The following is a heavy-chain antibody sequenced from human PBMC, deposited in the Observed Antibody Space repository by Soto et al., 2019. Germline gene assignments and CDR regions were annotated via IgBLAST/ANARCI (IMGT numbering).Heavy chain of an antibody. Sequence: SETLSLTCAVYGGSFSGYYWSWIRQPPGKGLEWIGEINHSGSTNYNPSLKSRVTISVDTSKNQFSLKLSSVTAADTAVYYCARVLLGDYYDSGGYTPKYNWFDPWGQGTLVTVSS. J-gene: IGHJ5*02. D-gene: IGHD3-22*01. CDR3: ARVLLGDYYDSGGYTPKYNWFDP. CDR2: INHSGST. CDR1: GGSFSGYY. V-gene: IGHV4-34*01.